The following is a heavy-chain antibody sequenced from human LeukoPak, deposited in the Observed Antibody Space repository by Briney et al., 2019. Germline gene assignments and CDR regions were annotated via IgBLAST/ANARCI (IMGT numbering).Heavy chain of an antibody. CDR3: ARGAHSGYALLYYYYGMDV. CDR2: MNPNSGNT. CDR1: GGTFTSYD. D-gene: IGHD5-12*01. V-gene: IGHV1-8*01. J-gene: IGHJ6*02. Sequence: ASVKVSCKASGGTFTSYDINWVRQATGQGLEWMGWMNPNSGNTGYAQKFQGWVTMTRDTSISTAYMELSRLRSDDTAVYYCARGAHSGYALLYYYYGMDVWGQGTTVTVSS.